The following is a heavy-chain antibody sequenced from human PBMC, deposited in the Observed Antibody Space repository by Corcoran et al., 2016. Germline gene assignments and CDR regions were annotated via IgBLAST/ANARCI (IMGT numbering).Heavy chain of an antibody. CDR1: GFTFSSYS. J-gene: IGHJ6*02. D-gene: IGHD6-13*01. CDR2: ISSSSSYI. CDR3: ATCNPREYSSSWYPPSCDYYGMDV. V-gene: IGHV3-21*01. Sequence: EVQLVESGGGLVKPGGSLRLSCAASGFTFSSYSMNWVRQAPGKGLEWVSSISSSSSYIYYADSVKGRFTISRDNAKNSLYLQMNSLRAEDTAVYYCATCNPREYSSSWYPPSCDYYGMDVWGQGTTVTVSS.